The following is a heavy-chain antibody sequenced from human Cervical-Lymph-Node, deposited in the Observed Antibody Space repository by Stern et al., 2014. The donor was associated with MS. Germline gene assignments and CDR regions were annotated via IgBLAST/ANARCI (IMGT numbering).Heavy chain of an antibody. V-gene: IGHV1-69*09. CDR1: GGTFSSYT. CDR3: ARVPLVVLVPTRGDAFDI. CDR2: IIPMYDIA. J-gene: IGHJ3*02. D-gene: IGHD2-21*01. Sequence: QVQLVESGAEVRKTGSSVRVSCKTSGGTFSSYTISWVRQVPGQGLEWMGRIIPMYDIANYAQKFQGRVTITADKSTSTAYMELSSLRSEDTAVYYCARVPLVVLVPTRGDAFDIWGQGTMVTVSS.